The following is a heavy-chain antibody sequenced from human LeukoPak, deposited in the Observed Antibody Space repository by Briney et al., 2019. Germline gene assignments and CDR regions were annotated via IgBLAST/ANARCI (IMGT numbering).Heavy chain of an antibody. Sequence: PGESLKTSCKGSGYSFTSYWIGWVRQMPGKGLEWMGIIYPGDSDTKYSPSFQGQVTISADNSITTAYLQWSSLKASDTAMYYCARHNYGGNSLYWYFDLWGRGTLVTVLS. CDR1: GYSFTSYW. D-gene: IGHD4-23*01. CDR3: ARHNYGGNSLYWYFDL. CDR2: IYPGDSDT. J-gene: IGHJ2*01. V-gene: IGHV5-51*01.